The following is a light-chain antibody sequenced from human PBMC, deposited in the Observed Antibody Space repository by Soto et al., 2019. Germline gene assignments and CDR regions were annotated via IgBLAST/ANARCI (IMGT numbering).Light chain of an antibody. Sequence: EIVMTQSPATLAVSPGGSATLSCRASQSVSNNLTWYQQKPGQPPRLLIYGASTRATGVQGRFSGSGSGTEFTLTISRLKSEDFAVYYCQQYNDWWTFGQGTKVDIK. J-gene: IGKJ1*01. CDR1: QSVSNN. V-gene: IGKV3-15*01. CDR2: GAS. CDR3: QQYNDWWT.